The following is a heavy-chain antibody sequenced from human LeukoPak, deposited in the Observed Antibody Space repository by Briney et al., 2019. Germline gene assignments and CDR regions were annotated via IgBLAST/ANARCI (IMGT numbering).Heavy chain of an antibody. CDR3: ARGQIAVAAHDDAFDI. D-gene: IGHD6-19*01. CDR2: ISTSSSYI. Sequence: PGGSLRLSCAASGFTFSSYSMNWVRQAPGKGLEWVSSISTSSSYIYYADSVKGRFTISRDNAKNSLYLQMNSLRAEDTAVYYCARGQIAVAAHDDAFDIWGQGTMVTVSS. V-gene: IGHV3-21*01. J-gene: IGHJ3*02. CDR1: GFTFSSYS.